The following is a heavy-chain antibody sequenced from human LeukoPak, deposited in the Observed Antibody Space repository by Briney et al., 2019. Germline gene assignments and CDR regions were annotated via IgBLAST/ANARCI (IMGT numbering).Heavy chain of an antibody. CDR2: IWYDGSNK. V-gene: IGHV3-33*01. Sequence: GGSLRLSCAASGFTFSSYGMHWVRQAPGKGLEWVAVIWYDGSNKYYADSVKGRFTISRDNSKNTLYLQMNSLRAEDTAVYYCARDRGYSGYTTAGIFDYWAREPWSPSPQ. D-gene: IGHD5-12*01. CDR1: GFTFSSYG. J-gene: IGHJ4*02. CDR3: ARDRGYSGYTTAGIFDY.